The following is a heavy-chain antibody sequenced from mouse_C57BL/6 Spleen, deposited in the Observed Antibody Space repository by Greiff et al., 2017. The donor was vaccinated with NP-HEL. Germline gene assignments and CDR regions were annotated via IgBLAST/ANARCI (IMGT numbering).Heavy chain of an antibody. Sequence: DVHLVESGGGLVKPGGSLKLSCAASGFTFSDYGMHWVRQAPEKGLEWVAYISSGSSTIYYADTVKGRFTISRDNAKNTLFLQMTSLRSEDTAMYYCARGGSVYFDVWGTGTTVTVSS. CDR1: GFTFSDYG. D-gene: IGHD1-1*01. V-gene: IGHV5-17*01. CDR3: ARGGSVYFDV. CDR2: ISSGSSTI. J-gene: IGHJ1*03.